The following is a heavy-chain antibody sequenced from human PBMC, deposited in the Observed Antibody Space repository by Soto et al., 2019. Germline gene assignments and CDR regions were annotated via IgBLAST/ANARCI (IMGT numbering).Heavy chain of an antibody. CDR3: ARDLVVAAAINWFDP. CDR2: ISAYNGNT. J-gene: IGHJ5*02. D-gene: IGHD6-13*01. CDR1: GYTFTSYG. Sequence: ASVKVSCKASGYTFTSYGISWVRQAPGQGIEWMGWISAYNGNTNYAQKLQGRVTMTTDTSTSTAYMELRSPRSDDTAVYYCARDLVVAAAINWFDPWGQGTLVTVSS. V-gene: IGHV1-18*01.